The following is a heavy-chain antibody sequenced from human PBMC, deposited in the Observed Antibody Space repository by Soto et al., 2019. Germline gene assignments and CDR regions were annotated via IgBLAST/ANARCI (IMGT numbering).Heavy chain of an antibody. CDR2: IYYSGST. J-gene: IGHJ4*02. Sequence: SETLSLTCAVSGGSMSSYYWSWIRQSPGKGLEWIGYIYYSGSTNYNPSLKSRVAISLDTSKNQFSLMLSSVTAADTAVYYCARGEWLATIKPYFAYWGQGTLVTVSS. D-gene: IGHD5-12*01. CDR3: ARGEWLATIKPYFAY. V-gene: IGHV4-59*01. CDR1: GGSMSSYY.